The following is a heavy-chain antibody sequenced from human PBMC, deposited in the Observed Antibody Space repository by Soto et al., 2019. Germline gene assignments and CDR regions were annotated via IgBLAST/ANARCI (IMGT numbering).Heavy chain of an antibody. V-gene: IGHV4-31*03. CDR1: GGSISSGGYY. Sequence: KPSETLSLTCTVSGGSISSGGYYWSWIRQHPGKGLEWIGYIYYSGSTYYNPSLKSRVTISVDTSRNQFSLKLSSVTAADTAVYYCAREGGYFDSSGSGVYHYHGVDVWGQGTTVTVSS. CDR3: AREGGYFDSSGSGVYHYHGVDV. D-gene: IGHD3-22*01. CDR2: IYYSGST. J-gene: IGHJ6*02.